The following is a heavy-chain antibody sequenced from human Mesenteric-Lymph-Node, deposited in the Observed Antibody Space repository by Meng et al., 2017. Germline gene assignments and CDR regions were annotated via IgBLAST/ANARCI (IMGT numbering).Heavy chain of an antibody. CDR1: GGSISSYY. D-gene: IGHD2-15*01. Sequence: SETLSLTCTVSGGSISSYYWSWIRQPPGKGLEWIGNMYYSGSTNYNPSLKSRVTISADTSKNQFSLKLSSVTAADTAVYYCARDYCSGGSCYSGELNWFDPWGQGTLVTVSS. CDR2: MYYSGST. J-gene: IGHJ5*02. V-gene: IGHV4-59*01. CDR3: ARDYCSGGSCYSGELNWFDP.